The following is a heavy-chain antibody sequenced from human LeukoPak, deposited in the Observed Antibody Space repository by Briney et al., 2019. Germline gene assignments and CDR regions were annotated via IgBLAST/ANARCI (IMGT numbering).Heavy chain of an antibody. CDR3: ARDASALY. CDR1: GFTFSSSW. V-gene: IGHV3-7*01. CDR2: IKPDGSEK. D-gene: IGHD6-19*01. Sequence: GGSLRLSCAASGFTFSSSWMTWVRQAPGKGLGWVASIKPDGSEKYYLDSVKGRFTISRDNARDSLYLQMNSLRDDDTSVYFCARDASALYWGRGTLVTVSS. J-gene: IGHJ4*02.